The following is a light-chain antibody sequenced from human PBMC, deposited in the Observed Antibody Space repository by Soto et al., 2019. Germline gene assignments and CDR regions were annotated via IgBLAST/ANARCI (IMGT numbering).Light chain of an antibody. J-gene: IGLJ1*01. CDR1: SSDVGAYNY. CDR3: TSKTTTTFCV. V-gene: IGLV2-14*01. CDR2: EAS. Sequence: QSALTQPASVSGSPGQWITISCTGTSSDVGAYNYVSWYQQHPGKAPKLIIYEASNRPSGVSNRFSGSKSGNTASLTILGLQAEDEADYYCTSKTTTTFCVFGTGTKLTVL.